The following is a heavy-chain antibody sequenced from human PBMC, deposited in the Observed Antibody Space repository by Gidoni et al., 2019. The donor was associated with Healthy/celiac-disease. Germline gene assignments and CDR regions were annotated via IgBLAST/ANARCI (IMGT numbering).Heavy chain of an antibody. Sequence: EWMGLVDPEDGETIYAEKFQGRVTITADTSTDTAYMELSSLRSEDTAVYYCATVPGSSWYRARNAFDIWGQGTMVTVSS. D-gene: IGHD6-13*01. CDR3: ATVPGSSWYRARNAFDI. V-gene: IGHV1-69-2*01. CDR2: VDPEDGET. J-gene: IGHJ3*02.